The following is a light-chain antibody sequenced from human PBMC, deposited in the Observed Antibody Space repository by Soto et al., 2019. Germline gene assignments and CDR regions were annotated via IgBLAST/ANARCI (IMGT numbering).Light chain of an antibody. CDR3: QQRGNWPLT. CDR1: QSVSRS. V-gene: IGKV3-11*01. Sequence: EIVLAQSPATLSLSPGERATLSCRASQSVSRSLAWYQQRPGQAPRLLIYDASTRATGIPARFSGSGSGTDFTLTISTLEPEDLAVYYCQQRGNWPLTFGGGTKVEIK. CDR2: DAS. J-gene: IGKJ4*01.